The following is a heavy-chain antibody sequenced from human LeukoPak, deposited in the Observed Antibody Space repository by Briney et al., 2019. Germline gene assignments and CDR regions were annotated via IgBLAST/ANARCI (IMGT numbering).Heavy chain of an antibody. CDR3: TRSSSSFSGGFYPVYFHH. CDR2: INDSGST. V-gene: IGHV4-34*01. D-gene: IGHD6-13*01. Sequence: SETLSLTCAVYGGSFSTYYWSWIRQSPEKGLEWIGEINDSGSTKYSPSLTSRVTISLDTSKNQLSLKLNSVTAADTAVYFCTRSSSSFSGGFYPVYFHHWGQGTLVTVSS. J-gene: IGHJ1*01. CDR1: GGSFSTYY.